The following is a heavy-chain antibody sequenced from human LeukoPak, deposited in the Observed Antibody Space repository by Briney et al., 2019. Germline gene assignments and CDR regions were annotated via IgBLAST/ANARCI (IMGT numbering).Heavy chain of an antibody. D-gene: IGHD3-9*01. CDR2: ISYDGSNK. CDR3: AKDSTRYFDWLYY. CDR1: GFTSSSYG. V-gene: IGHV3-30*18. Sequence: GGSLRLSCAASGFTSSSYGMHWVRQAPGKGLEWVAVISYDGSNKYYADSVKGRFTISRDNSKNTLYLQMNSLRAEDTAVYYCAKDSTRYFDWLYYWGQGTLVTVSS. J-gene: IGHJ4*02.